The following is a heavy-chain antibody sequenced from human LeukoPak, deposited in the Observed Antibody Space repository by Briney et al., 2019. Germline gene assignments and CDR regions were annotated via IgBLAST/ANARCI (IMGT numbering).Heavy chain of an antibody. CDR1: DYTLLTYG. CDR2: ISTYNGNT. D-gene: IGHD2-2*01. Sequence: GASVKVSCKASDYTLLTYGMTWVRQAPGKGLEWMGWISTYNGNTHYAQKLQGRVTMTTDTSTRTAYMELRSLTSNDTGIYYCARPAKGAYYYYYMDVWGRGTTVTVSS. J-gene: IGHJ6*03. V-gene: IGHV1-18*01. CDR3: ARPAKGAYYYYYMDV.